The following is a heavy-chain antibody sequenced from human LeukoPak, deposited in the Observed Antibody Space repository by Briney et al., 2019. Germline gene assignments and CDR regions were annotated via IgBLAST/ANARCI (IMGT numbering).Heavy chain of an antibody. D-gene: IGHD6-19*01. J-gene: IGHJ4*02. CDR3: ASGVAVAAADY. CDR2: INHSGST. Sequence: PTETLSLTCAVYVGSFSGYYWSWIRQPPGKGLEWIGEINHSGSTNYNPSLKSRVTISVDTSKNQFSLKLSSVTAADTAVYYCASGVAVAAADYWGQGTLVTVSS. CDR1: VGSFSGYY. V-gene: IGHV4-34*01.